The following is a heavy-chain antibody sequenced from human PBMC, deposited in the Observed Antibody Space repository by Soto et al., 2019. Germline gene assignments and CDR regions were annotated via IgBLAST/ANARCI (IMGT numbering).Heavy chain of an antibody. CDR1: GGSISSYY. Sequence: SETLSLTCTVSGGSISSYYWSWIRQPPGKGLEWIGYIYYSGSTNYNPSLKSRVTISVDTSKNQFSLKLSSVTAADTAVYYCARETMAGDGFAWGQGTLVTVSS. D-gene: IGHD6-19*01. CDR2: IYYSGST. V-gene: IGHV4-59*01. CDR3: ARETMAGDGFA. J-gene: IGHJ5*02.